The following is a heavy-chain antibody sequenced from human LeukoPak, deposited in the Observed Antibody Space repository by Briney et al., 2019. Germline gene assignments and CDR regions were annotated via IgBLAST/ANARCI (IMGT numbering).Heavy chain of an antibody. Sequence: SETLSLTCTVSGGSISGGDYNWHWARRSPGKGLGRIGNIYDAGAAFYNPSLKRRPTISADTSKNRFCLARAPVTVPYTAVHLCARGRGDFRRYSHYYGLDVWGQGTTVIVSS. V-gene: IGHV4-30-4*01. D-gene: IGHD3-9*01. CDR3: ARGRGDFRRYSHYYGLDV. CDR1: GGSISGGDYN. J-gene: IGHJ6*02. CDR2: IYDAGAA.